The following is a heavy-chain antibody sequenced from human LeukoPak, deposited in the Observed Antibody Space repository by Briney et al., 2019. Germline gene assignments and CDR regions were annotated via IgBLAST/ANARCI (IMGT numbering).Heavy chain of an antibody. CDR1: GFTFSSYG. J-gene: IGHJ4*02. V-gene: IGHV3-30*18. D-gene: IGHD3-10*01. CDR2: ISYDGSNK. Sequence: PGGSLRLSCAASGFTFSSYGMHWVRRAPGKGLEWVAVISYDGSNKYYADSVKGRFTISRDNSKNTLYLQMNSLRAEDTAVYYCAKALMVRGVGYDYWGQGTLVTLSS. CDR3: AKALMVRGVGYDY.